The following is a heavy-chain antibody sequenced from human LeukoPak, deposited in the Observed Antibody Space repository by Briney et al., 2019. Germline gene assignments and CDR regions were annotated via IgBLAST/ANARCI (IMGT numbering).Heavy chain of an antibody. CDR1: GGSISSYY. Sequence: KPSETLSLTCTVSGGSISSYYWSWIRQPPGKGLEWIGYIYYSGSTNYNPSLKSRVTISVDTSKNQFSLKLSSVTAADTAVYYCARLRLRGNWFDPWGQGTLVTVSS. D-gene: IGHD4-17*01. CDR2: IYYSGST. J-gene: IGHJ5*02. CDR3: ARLRLRGNWFDP. V-gene: IGHV4-59*08.